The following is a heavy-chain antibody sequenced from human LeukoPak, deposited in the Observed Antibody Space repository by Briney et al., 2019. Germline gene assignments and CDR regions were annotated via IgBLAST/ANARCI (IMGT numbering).Heavy chain of an antibody. V-gene: IGHV1-2*02. Sequence: VKVSCMASRYTFTDYYMHCVRQAPRQGLEWMGWINPNSGGTNYAQKFQGRVTMTRDTAISTAYMELSRLRSDDTAVYYCARGGWSLGYCSSSSCLDWFDPWGQGTLVTVSS. D-gene: IGHD2-2*01. J-gene: IGHJ5*02. CDR1: RYTFTDYY. CDR2: INPNSGGT. CDR3: ARGGWSLGYCSSSSCLDWFDP.